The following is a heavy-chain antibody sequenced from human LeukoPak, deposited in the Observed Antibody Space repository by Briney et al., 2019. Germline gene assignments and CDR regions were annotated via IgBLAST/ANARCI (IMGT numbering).Heavy chain of an antibody. CDR2: ISGSGGST. Sequence: GGTLRLSCAASGFTFSSYGMSWVRQAPGKGLEWVSAISGSGGSTYYADSVKGRFTISRDNSKNTLYLQMNSLRAEDTAVYYCAKEVYYYDSSGYLDYWGQGTLVTVSS. CDR3: AKEVYYYDSSGYLDY. J-gene: IGHJ4*02. CDR1: GFTFSSYG. D-gene: IGHD3-22*01. V-gene: IGHV3-23*01.